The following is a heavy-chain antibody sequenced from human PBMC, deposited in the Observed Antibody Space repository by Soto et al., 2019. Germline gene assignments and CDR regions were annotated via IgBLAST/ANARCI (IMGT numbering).Heavy chain of an antibody. CDR3: ARYCSGASCPLDRKFDP. CDR1: GFTFSSYG. J-gene: IGHJ5*02. CDR2: ISGSGGST. D-gene: IGHD2-15*01. V-gene: IGHV3-23*01. Sequence: GGSLRLSCAASGFTFSSYGMSWVRQAPGKGLEWVSTISGSGGSTYYADSVKGRFTISRDNSKNTLYLQMNSLRAEDTAVYYCARYCSGASCPLDRKFDPWGQGTLVTVSS.